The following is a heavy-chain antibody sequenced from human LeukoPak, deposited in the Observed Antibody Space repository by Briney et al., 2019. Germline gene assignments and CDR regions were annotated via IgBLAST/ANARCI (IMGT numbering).Heavy chain of an antibody. Sequence: ASVKVSCKVSGYTLTELSMHWVRQAPGKGLEWMGGFDPEDGETVYAQKFQGRVTMTRNTSINTAYMELSSLRSEDTAVYYCARGSNGVVVITSWFDPWGQGTLVTVSS. CDR1: GYTLTELS. J-gene: IGHJ5*02. CDR3: ARGSNGVVVITSWFDP. V-gene: IGHV1-24*01. CDR2: FDPEDGET. D-gene: IGHD3-22*01.